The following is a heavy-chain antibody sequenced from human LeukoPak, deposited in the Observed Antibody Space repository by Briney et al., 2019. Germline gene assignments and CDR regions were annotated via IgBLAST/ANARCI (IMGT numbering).Heavy chain of an antibody. D-gene: IGHD3-22*01. Sequence: KPSETLSLTCTVSGGSISSGASDWGWIRQHPKRGLEWVGYINHSGSTYYNPSLGSRVTMSVDTSKNQFSLKLSSVTAADSAVYYCARAARRGFTMIVVPFFYFDLWGRGTLVTVSS. CDR2: INHSGST. J-gene: IGHJ2*01. V-gene: IGHV4-31*03. CDR3: ARAARRGFTMIVVPFFYFDL. CDR1: GGSISSGASD.